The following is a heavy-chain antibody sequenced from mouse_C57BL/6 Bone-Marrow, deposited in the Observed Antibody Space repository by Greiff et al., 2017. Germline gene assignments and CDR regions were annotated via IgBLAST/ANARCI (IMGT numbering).Heavy chain of an antibody. J-gene: IGHJ3*01. Sequence: VQLQQSGAELVRPGASVKLSCTASGFNIKDDYMHWVKQRPEQGLEWIGWIDPENGDPEYASKFKGKATITVDTSSTTAYLQHSSLTSEDTAVYYCTRSAYWGQGTLVTVSA. CDR1: GFNIKDDY. CDR3: TRSAY. V-gene: IGHV14-4*01. CDR2: IDPENGDP.